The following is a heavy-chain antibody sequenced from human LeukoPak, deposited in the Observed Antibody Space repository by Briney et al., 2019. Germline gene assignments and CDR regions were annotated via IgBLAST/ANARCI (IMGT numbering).Heavy chain of an antibody. CDR1: GAPISSYY. V-gene: IGHV4-59*08. CDR3: ARHTTVVPPHYFDY. J-gene: IGHJ4*02. Sequence: PSETLSLTCTVSGAPISSYYWSWIRQPPGKGLEWIGYIFYSGNTNYNPSLKSRVTMSLGTSKNLFSLRLTSVTAADTAVYYCARHTTVVPPHYFDYWGQGALVTDSS. CDR2: IFYSGNT. D-gene: IGHD4-17*01.